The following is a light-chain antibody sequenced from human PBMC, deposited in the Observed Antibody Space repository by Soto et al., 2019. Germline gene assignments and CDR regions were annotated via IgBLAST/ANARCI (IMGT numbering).Light chain of an antibody. CDR3: QQSYSTPPWT. Sequence: DLQMTQSPSSLSASVGDRVTITCRASQSISSYLNWYQQKPGKAPKLLIYAASCLQSGVPSRFSGSGSGTDFTLTISSLQPEDFATYYCQQSYSTPPWTFGQGTKVEIK. J-gene: IGKJ1*01. V-gene: IGKV1-39*01. CDR1: QSISSY. CDR2: AAS.